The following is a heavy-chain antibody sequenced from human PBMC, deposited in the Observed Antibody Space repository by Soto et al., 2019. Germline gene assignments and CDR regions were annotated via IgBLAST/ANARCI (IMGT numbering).Heavy chain of an antibody. CDR1: GGSISSGDFS. D-gene: IGHD2-21*02. Sequence: SETLSLTCTVSGGSISSGDFSWSGIRQPPGKGLELIGNIYYSGSTYYNPSLRSRAIMSVDTSQNQFSLKLSSLTAADTAVYFCARADDFHDGFDYWGQGALVTVSS. J-gene: IGHJ4*02. V-gene: IGHV4-30-4*01. CDR2: IYYSGST. CDR3: ARADDFHDGFDY.